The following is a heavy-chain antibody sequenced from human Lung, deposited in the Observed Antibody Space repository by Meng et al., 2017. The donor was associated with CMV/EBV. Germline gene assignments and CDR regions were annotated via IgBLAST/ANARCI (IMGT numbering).Heavy chain of an antibody. CDR1: GFTFTTFW. CDR2: IKEDGSGQ. V-gene: IGHV3-7*01. D-gene: IGHD2-21*01. J-gene: IGHJ6*02. CDR3: VRYANSHYGMDV. Sequence: GESLKISCAASGFTFTTFWMTWVRQAPGKGLEWVANIKEDGSGQWYVDSVRGRFTISSEKAKQSVYLQMDSLKAEDTAVYYCVRYANSHYGMDVWGQGTTVTVSS.